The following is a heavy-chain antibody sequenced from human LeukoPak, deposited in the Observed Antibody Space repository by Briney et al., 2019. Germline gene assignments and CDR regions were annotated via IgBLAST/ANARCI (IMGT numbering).Heavy chain of an antibody. V-gene: IGHV1-46*01. D-gene: IGHD2-15*01. CDR3: AREGYCSGSNCYSFEY. J-gene: IGHJ4*02. Sequence: ASVKVSCKASGYTFTNYYMHWVRQAPGQGLEWMGIINPRGVSATNAQKFQGRVTMTRDMSTSTVYMELTSLRSEDTAVYFCAREGYCSGSNCYSFEYWGQGTLVTVSS. CDR2: INPRGVSA. CDR1: GYTFTNYY.